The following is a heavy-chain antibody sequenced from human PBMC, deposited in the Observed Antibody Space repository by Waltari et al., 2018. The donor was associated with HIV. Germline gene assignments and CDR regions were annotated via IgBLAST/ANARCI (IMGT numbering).Heavy chain of an antibody. CDR2: FDPEDGET. Sequence: QVQLLQAAAAVKNPGASVKISCKDSGYTLTDLSMHWRRQAPGKGLEWMGGFDPEDGETIYAQKFQGRVTMTEDTSTDTAYMELSSLRSEDTAVYYCATVFPSSGSHYWGQGTLVTVSS. CDR3: ATVFPSSGSHY. CDR1: GYTLTDLS. V-gene: IGHV1-24*01. J-gene: IGHJ4*02. D-gene: IGHD3-22*01.